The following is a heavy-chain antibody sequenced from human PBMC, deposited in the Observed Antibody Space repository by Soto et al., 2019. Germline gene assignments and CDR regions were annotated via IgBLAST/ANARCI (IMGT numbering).Heavy chain of an antibody. Sequence: SETLSLTCTVCGGSISTNYWSWIRQPPGKGLEWIGYIYNSASSNYTPTLVSRVTISVHTSTNHFSLQLASVTAADTAVYYCARGDPHSSGYLIVRELTQWGQETLLTVSS. D-gene: IGHD3-22*01. V-gene: IGHV4-59*01. CDR1: GGSISTNY. CDR3: ARGDPHSSGYLIVRELTQ. J-gene: IGHJ4*01. CDR2: IYNSASS.